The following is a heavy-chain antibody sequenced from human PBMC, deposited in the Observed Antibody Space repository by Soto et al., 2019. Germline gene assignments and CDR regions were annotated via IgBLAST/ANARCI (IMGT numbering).Heavy chain of an antibody. CDR3: ARKAYGEISYYYYGMDV. CDR2: IWYGGSNK. J-gene: IGHJ6*02. CDR1: GFPFSSYG. Sequence: PGGSLSVSCPSSGFPFSSYGMHVVRQAPGKGLEWVAVIWYGGSNKYYAVSVKGRFTCSRDNSKNTRYLQMNSLRAEDTAVYYCARKAYGEISYYYYGMDVWGQGTTVTVSS. D-gene: IGHD4-17*01. V-gene: IGHV3-33*01.